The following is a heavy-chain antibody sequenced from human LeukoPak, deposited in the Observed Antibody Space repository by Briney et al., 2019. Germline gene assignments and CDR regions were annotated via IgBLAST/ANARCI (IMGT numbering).Heavy chain of an antibody. J-gene: IGHJ6*02. V-gene: IGHV3-23*01. D-gene: IGHD2-2*01. CDR1: GFTFSSYA. Sequence: GGSLRLSCAASGFTFSSYAMSWVRQAPGKGLEWVSAISGSGGSTYYADSVKGRFTISRDNSKNTLYLQMNSLRAEDTAVYYCAKDYCSSTSCYYYYYGMDVWGQGTTVTVS. CDR2: ISGSGGST. CDR3: AKDYCSSTSCYYYYYGMDV.